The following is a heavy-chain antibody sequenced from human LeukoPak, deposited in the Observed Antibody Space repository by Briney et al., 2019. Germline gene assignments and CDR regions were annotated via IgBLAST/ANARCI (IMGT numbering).Heavy chain of an antibody. Sequence: GASVKVSCKVSGYTLTELSMHWVRQAPGQGLEWMGWISAYNGNTNYAQKLQGRVTMTTDTSTSTAYMELRSLRSDDTAVYYCARVLVGRLNPNCSGGSCYGWSTYYYYYMDVWGKGTTVTISS. CDR2: ISAYNGNT. CDR3: ARVLVGRLNPNCSGGSCYGWSTYYYYYMDV. J-gene: IGHJ6*03. V-gene: IGHV1-18*01. D-gene: IGHD2-15*01. CDR1: GYTLTELS.